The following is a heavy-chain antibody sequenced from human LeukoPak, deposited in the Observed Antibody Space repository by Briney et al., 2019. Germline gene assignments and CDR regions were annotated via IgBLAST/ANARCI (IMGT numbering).Heavy chain of an antibody. CDR1: GFTFSSYA. CDR2: ISYDGSNK. Sequence: GGSLRLSCAASGFTFSSYAMHWVRQAPGKGLEWVAVISYDGSNKYYADSVKGRFTISRDNSKNTLYLQMNSLRAEDTAVYYCARGPNSNWSGLDFWGQGTLLTVSS. D-gene: IGHD6-13*01. CDR3: ARGPNSNWSGLDF. J-gene: IGHJ4*02. V-gene: IGHV3-30*04.